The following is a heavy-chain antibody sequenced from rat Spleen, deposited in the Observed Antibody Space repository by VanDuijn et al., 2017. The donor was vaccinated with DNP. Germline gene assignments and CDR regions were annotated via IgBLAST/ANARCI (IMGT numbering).Heavy chain of an antibody. V-gene: IGHV5S10*01. Sequence: EVQLVESGGGLVQPGDSLRLSCATSGFIFSDYAMAWVRQSPKMGLEWVATIIYDGSRAFYRDSVTGRFTISRDFAKSTLYLQMDSLRSEDTATYYCATHDNWAWGQGTSVTVSS. D-gene: IGHD3-6*01. CDR2: IIYDGSRA. J-gene: IGHJ4*01. CDR3: ATHDNWA. CDR1: GFIFSDYA.